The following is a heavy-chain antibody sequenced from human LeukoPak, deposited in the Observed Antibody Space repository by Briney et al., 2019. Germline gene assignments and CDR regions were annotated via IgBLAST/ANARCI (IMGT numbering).Heavy chain of an antibody. V-gene: IGHV1-69*04. J-gene: IGHJ6*02. CDR1: GGTFSSYA. CDR3: ARSIAARHYYYYGMDV. Sequence: GSSVKVSCKASGGTFSSYAISWVRQAPGQGLEWMGRIIPIFGIANYAQKFQGRVTITADKSTNTAYMELSSLRSEDTAVYYCARSIAARHYYYYGMDVWGQGTTVTVSS. CDR2: IIPIFGIA. D-gene: IGHD6-6*01.